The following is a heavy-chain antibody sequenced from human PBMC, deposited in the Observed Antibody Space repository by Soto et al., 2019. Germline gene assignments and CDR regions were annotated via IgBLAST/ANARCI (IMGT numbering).Heavy chain of an antibody. CDR3: TRVGGYYGDYPNFDY. D-gene: IGHD4-17*01. V-gene: IGHV4-59*01. Sequence: SETLSLTCIVSGGSIRSYYWSLIRQPPGKGLEWIGNIYYSGSTNYNPSRKSRVSISVDTSKNQFSLKLSSATAADTAVYYCTRVGGYYGDYPNFDYSGQGALVTVSS. CDR2: IYYSGST. CDR1: GGSIRSYY. J-gene: IGHJ4*02.